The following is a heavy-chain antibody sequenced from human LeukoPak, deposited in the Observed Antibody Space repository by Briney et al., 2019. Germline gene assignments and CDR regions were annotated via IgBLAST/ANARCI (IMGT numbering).Heavy chain of an antibody. D-gene: IGHD6-13*01. CDR1: GGSFSGYY. J-gene: IGHJ6*02. CDR2: INHSGST. V-gene: IGHV4-34*01. Sequence: PSETLSLTCAVYGGSFSGYYWSWIRQPPGKGLEWIGEINHSGSTNYNPSLKSRVTISVDTSKNQFSLKLSSVTAADTAVYYCASDSGSSYYYYCGMDVWGQGTTVTVSS. CDR3: ASDSGSSYYYYCGMDV.